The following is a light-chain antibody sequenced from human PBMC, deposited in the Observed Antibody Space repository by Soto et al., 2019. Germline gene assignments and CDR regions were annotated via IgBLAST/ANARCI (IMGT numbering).Light chain of an antibody. CDR2: EVS. Sequence: QSALTQSPSASGSPGQSVTISCTGTSSDVGNYKYVSWYQQHPGKAPKLMIYEVSKRPSGVPDRFSGSKSGNTASLTVSGFQSENESDYDCCSYSVSNNWVLGGGTKLT. V-gene: IGLV2-8*01. CDR3: CSYSVSNNWV. CDR1: SSDVGNYKY. J-gene: IGLJ3*02.